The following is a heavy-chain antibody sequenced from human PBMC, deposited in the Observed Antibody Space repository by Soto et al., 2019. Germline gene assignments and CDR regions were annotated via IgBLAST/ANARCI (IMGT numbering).Heavy chain of an antibody. D-gene: IGHD3-3*01. CDR3: ARSAITLFGVVSIPPHYYSEMDV. Sequence: QVQLVQSGAEVKKPGSSVKVSSKASGGTFNRYAISWLRQAPGQGLEWRGGIIPIFGIGNDAQRFQGRVTITADESTGTAYMELSSLRSEDTGVYYCARSAITLFGVVSIPPHYYSEMDVWGQGTTVTVSS. CDR2: IIPIFGIG. J-gene: IGHJ6*02. V-gene: IGHV1-69*01. CDR1: GGTFNRYA.